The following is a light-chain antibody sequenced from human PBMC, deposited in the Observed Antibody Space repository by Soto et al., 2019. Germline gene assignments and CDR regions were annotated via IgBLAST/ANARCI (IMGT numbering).Light chain of an antibody. J-gene: IGKJ1*01. V-gene: IGKV3-15*01. CDR1: QSVFSN. CDR3: QQYNNWPPWT. CDR2: GAS. Sequence: EIVMTQSPATLSVSPGERATLSCRASQSVFSNLAWYQQKLGQAPRLLIYGASTRATGIPARFSGSGSGTEFTLTISSLQSEDFAVYYCQQYNNWPPWTFGQGTKVEMK.